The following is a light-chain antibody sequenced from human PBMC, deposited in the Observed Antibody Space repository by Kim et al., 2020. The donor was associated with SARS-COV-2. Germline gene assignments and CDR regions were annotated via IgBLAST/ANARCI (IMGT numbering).Light chain of an antibody. CDR3: QAWDSSTEEV. CDR2: QDF. V-gene: IGLV3-1*01. CDR1: KVNDKY. Sequence: SYELTQPPSVSVSPGQTVSITCSGHKVNDKYVSWYQLRPGQPPVLVIYQDFKRPSGIPDRFSGSNSGNTATLTITGTQTTDEADYYCQAWDSSTEEVFGG. J-gene: IGLJ2*01.